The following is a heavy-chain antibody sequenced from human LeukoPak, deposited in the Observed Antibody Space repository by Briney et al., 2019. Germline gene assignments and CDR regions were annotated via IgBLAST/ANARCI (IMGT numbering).Heavy chain of an antibody. V-gene: IGHV3-48*01. CDR2: ICPGGDI. CDR3: ARRFDS. J-gene: IGHJ4*02. Sequence: GGSLRLSCVASGFSFTAYSMNWGRQAPGRGLEWISYICPGGDIYYADSVTGRFTVSRDIAKNSLYLQMNGMRVEDTAVYYCARRFDSWGQGTLVTVSS. CDR1: GFSFTAYS.